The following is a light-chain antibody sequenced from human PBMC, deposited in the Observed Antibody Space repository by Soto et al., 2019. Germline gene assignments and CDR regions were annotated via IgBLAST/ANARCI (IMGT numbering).Light chain of an antibody. Sequence: QSALAQPPSASGSPGQSVTISCTGTSSDVGAYNYVSWYQQHPGKAPKLIIYDVSQRPSGVPARFSGSKSGNTASLTVSGLQAEDEAVYYCNSFEGSAHVVFGGGTQLTVL. J-gene: IGLJ2*01. CDR3: NSFEGSAHVV. V-gene: IGLV2-8*01. CDR1: SSDVGAYNY. CDR2: DVS.